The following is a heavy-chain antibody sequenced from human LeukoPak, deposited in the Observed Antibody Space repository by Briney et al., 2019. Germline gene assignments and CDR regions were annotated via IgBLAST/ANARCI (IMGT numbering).Heavy chain of an antibody. Sequence: GASVKVSCKASGYTFTSYYMHWVRQAPGRGLEWMGIINPSGGSTSNAQKFQGRVTITRDTSTSTVYMELSSLRSEDTAVYYCARDYAGLGTLDYWGQGTLVTVSS. J-gene: IGHJ4*02. CDR3: ARDYAGLGTLDY. CDR2: INPSGGST. CDR1: GYTFTSYY. D-gene: IGHD7-27*01. V-gene: IGHV1-46*01.